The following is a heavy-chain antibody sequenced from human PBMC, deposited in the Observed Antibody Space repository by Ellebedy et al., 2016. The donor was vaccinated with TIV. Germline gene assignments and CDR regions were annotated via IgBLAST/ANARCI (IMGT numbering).Heavy chain of an antibody. Sequence: SGPTLVXPTPTLTLTCTFSGFSLRTSGMRMSWIRKPPGKALEWLAHIDWDDDKVYTTSLKTRLTISKDTSKNQVVLTMTNMDPMDTATYYCARGGVFGYFDYWGQGNLVTVSS. D-gene: IGHD6-13*01. CDR2: IDWDDDK. V-gene: IGHV2-70*04. CDR1: GFSLRTSGMR. J-gene: IGHJ4*02. CDR3: ARGGVFGYFDY.